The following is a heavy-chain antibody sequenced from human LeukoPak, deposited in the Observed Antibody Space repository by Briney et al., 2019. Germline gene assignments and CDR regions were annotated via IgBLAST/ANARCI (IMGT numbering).Heavy chain of an antibody. Sequence: PSETLSLTCTVSGASISSSYWSWIRPSAGEGLEWIGPIYPSGTTNYNPSLRSRVTISVDKSKNQFSLNLTSVTAADTAIYYCARDSPRDNIVYYYYMDVWGKGTTVTVSS. CDR1: GASISSSY. V-gene: IGHV4-4*07. CDR2: IYPSGTT. J-gene: IGHJ6*03. CDR3: ARDSPRDNIVYYYYMDV. D-gene: IGHD3-16*02.